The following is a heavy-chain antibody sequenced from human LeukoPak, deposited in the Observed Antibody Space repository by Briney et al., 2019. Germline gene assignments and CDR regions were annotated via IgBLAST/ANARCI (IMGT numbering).Heavy chain of an antibody. J-gene: IGHJ6*03. CDR1: GGSFSGYY. D-gene: IGHD2-2*01. CDR2: INHSGST. V-gene: IGHV4-34*01. Sequence: SETLSLTCAVYGGSFSGYYWSWIRQPPGKGLEWIGEINHSGSTNYNPSLKSRVTISVDTSKNQFSLKLSSVTAADTAVYYCAGLGTPRCSSTSCSPRDYYYYMDVWGKGTTVTVSS. CDR3: AGLGTPRCSSTSCSPRDYYYYMDV.